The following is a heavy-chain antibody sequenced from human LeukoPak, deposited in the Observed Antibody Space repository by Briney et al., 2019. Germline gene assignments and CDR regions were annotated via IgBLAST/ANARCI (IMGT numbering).Heavy chain of an antibody. J-gene: IGHJ4*02. D-gene: IGHD3-10*01. V-gene: IGHV1-69*05. CDR2: IIPIFGTA. CDR3: ARVVTYYYGSGSYYSYYFDY. Sequence: SVKVSCKASGGTFSSYAISWVRQAPGQGLEWMGRIIPIFGTATYAQKFQGRVTIPKDESTSTPYMELSSLRCEDTAVYYCARVVTYYYGSGSYYSYYFDYWGQGTLVTVSS. CDR1: GGTFSSYA.